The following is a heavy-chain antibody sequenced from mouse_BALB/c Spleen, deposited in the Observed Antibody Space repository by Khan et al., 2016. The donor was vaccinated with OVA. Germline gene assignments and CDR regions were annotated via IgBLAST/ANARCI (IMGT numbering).Heavy chain of an antibody. Sequence: EVELVESGGGLVQPGGSLKLSCATSGFTFSDYYMYWVRQTPEKRLVGVAYISNGGGSTYYPDTVKGRFTISRDNAKNTLYLQMSRLKSEDTAMYYCARVYGNYAMDYWGQGTSVTVSS. CDR1: GFTFSDYY. J-gene: IGHJ4*01. CDR3: ARVYGNYAMDY. CDR2: ISNGGGST. V-gene: IGHV5-12*02. D-gene: IGHD2-1*01.